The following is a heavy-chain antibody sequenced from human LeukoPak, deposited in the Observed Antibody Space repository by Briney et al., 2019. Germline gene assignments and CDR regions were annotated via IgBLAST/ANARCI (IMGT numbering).Heavy chain of an antibody. CDR2: TYYRSKWYN. CDR1: GDSVSSNSAA. V-gene: IGHV6-1*01. CDR3: ARQHYYGSGSYITLGGWFDP. J-gene: IGHJ5*02. Sequence: SQTLSLTCAISGDSVSSNSAAWNWTRQSPSRGLEWLGRTYYRSKWYNDYAVSVKSRITINPDTSKNQFSLQLNSVTPEDTAVYYCARQHYYGSGSYITLGGWFDPWGQGTLVTVSS. D-gene: IGHD3-10*01.